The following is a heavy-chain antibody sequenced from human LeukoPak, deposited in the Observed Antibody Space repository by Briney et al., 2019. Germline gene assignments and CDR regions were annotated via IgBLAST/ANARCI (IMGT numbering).Heavy chain of an antibody. CDR2: ISDSGSSA. J-gene: IGHJ6*03. V-gene: IGHV3-23*01. Sequence: PGGSLRLSCAASGFTFSTYVMSWVRQAPGKGLQWVSSISDSGSSAYYADSVKGRFTISRDNSKNTLYLQMNSLRAEDTAVYYCARHYLDIVVVTGATYYYYYMDVWGKGTMVTISS. CDR3: ARHYLDIVVVTGATYYYYYMDV. D-gene: IGHD2-2*01. CDR1: GFTFSTYV.